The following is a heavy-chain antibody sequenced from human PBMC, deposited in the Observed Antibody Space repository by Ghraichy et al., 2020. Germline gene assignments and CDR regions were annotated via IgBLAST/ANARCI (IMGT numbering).Heavy chain of an antibody. J-gene: IGHJ4*02. CDR3: ARDPTSYYDFWSGYYTDAFDY. CDR2: ISSSSSYI. Sequence: GGSLRLSCAASGFTFSSYSMNWVRQAPGKGLEWVSSISSSSSYIYYADSVKGRFTISRDNAKNSLYLQMNSLRAEDTAVYYCARDPTSYYDFWSGYYTDAFDYWGQGTLVTVSS. D-gene: IGHD3-3*01. CDR1: GFTFSSYS. V-gene: IGHV3-21*01.